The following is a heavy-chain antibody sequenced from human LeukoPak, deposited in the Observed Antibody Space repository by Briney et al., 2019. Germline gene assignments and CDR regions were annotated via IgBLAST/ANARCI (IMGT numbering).Heavy chain of an antibody. J-gene: IGHJ4*02. D-gene: IGHD3-3*01. Sequence: SETLYLTCTVSGASFSNDNWSWVRQAPGKGLEWIGYIYHNGRTNYSPSLKSRITMSIDTSQNQFSLKLTSVTAADTAVYYCARASEGIGYFDTWGRGSLDTVSS. CDR2: IYHNGRT. CDR1: GASFSNDN. CDR3: ARASEGIGYFDT. V-gene: IGHV4-59*01.